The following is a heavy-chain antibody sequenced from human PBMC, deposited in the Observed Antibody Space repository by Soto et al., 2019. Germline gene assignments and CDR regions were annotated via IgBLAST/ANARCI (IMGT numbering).Heavy chain of an antibody. CDR1: GASITGSSY. D-gene: IGHD1-1*01. CDR3: ARGKTPTGAPAWYYFDS. V-gene: IGHV4-4*07. Sequence: SETLSLTCTVSGASITGSSYWSWIRQPAGKGLEWIGRFSLSGTTNYNPSLRSRVTMSADVSKNQFSLRLTSVTAADTAVYYCARGKTPTGAPAWYYFDSWGQGTLVTVSS. CDR2: FSLSGTT. J-gene: IGHJ4*02.